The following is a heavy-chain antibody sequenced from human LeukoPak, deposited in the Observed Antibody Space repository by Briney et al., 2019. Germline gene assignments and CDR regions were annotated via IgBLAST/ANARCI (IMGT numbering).Heavy chain of an antibody. CDR3: ARGETTVTRAFDY. D-gene: IGHD4-11*01. Sequence: SETLSLTCAVYGGSFSGYYWSWIRQPPGKGLEWIGEINRSGSTNYNPSLESRVTISVDTSKNQFSLKLSSVTAADTAVYYCARGETTVTRAFDYWGQGTLVTVSS. J-gene: IGHJ4*02. V-gene: IGHV4-34*01. CDR1: GGSFSGYY. CDR2: INRSGST.